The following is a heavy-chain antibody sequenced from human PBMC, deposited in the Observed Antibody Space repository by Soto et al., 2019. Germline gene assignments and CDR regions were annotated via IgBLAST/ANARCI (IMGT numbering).Heavy chain of an antibody. CDR3: ARDLWGYCGTDCYPLDV. CDR2: IYYNGST. J-gene: IGHJ6*02. Sequence: SETLSLTCTVSGGSIRSYYWSWIRQPPGKGLEWIGYIYYNGSTNYNPSLKSRVTISVDTSKNQFSLKLNSVTAADTAVYYCARDLWGYCGTDCYPLDVWGQGTTVTVSS. D-gene: IGHD2-21*02. V-gene: IGHV4-59*01. CDR1: GGSIRSYY.